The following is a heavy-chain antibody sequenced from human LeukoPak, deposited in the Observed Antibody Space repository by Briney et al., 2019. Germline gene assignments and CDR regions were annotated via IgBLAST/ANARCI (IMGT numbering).Heavy chain of an antibody. Sequence: GGSLRLSCDASGFTLSNYAMNWVRQAPGKGLEWVSTISISGRTAYYSDSVKGRFTISRDNAKNSLYLQMNSLRAEDTAVYYCARDSPQGYCSSTSCYYAFDIWGQGTMVTVSS. V-gene: IGHV3-21*01. CDR3: ARDSPQGYCSSTSCYYAFDI. D-gene: IGHD2-2*01. J-gene: IGHJ3*02. CDR2: ISISGRTA. CDR1: GFTLSNYA.